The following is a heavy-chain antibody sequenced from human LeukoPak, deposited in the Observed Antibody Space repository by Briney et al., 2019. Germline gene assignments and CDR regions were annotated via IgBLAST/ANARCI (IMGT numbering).Heavy chain of an antibody. J-gene: IGHJ4*02. CDR1: GFTLSSYS. V-gene: IGHV3-21*04. D-gene: IGHD3-10*01. Sequence: GGSLRLSCAASGFTLSSYSMNWVRQAPGKGLEWVSFISGSSSYIYYADSVKGRFTISRDNAKNSLYLQMNGLRAEDMALYYCVKDIGDGENHGSSGLGYWGQGTLVTVSS. CDR3: VKDIGDGENHGSSGLGY. CDR2: ISGSSSYI.